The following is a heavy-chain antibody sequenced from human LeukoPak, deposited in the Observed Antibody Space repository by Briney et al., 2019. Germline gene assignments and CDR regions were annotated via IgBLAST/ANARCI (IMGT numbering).Heavy chain of an antibody. CDR2: INTNTGNP. CDR1: GYTFTSYA. Sequence: ASVKVSCKASGYTFTSYAMNWVRQAPGQGLEWMGWINTNTGNPTYAQGFTGRFVFSLDTSVSTAYLQISSLKAEDTAVYYCARGGNSDKITIFGVVRLYYYMDVWGKGTTVTVSS. J-gene: IGHJ6*03. D-gene: IGHD3-3*01. CDR3: ARGGNSDKITIFGVVRLYYYMDV. V-gene: IGHV7-4-1*02.